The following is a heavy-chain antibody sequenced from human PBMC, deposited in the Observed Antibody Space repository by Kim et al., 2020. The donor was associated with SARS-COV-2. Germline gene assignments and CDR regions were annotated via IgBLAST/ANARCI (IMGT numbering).Heavy chain of an antibody. CDR1: GGSINSSGHY. CDR3: ARDGAGNNNWFDS. CDR2: IYYTGKT. D-gene: IGHD3-10*01. J-gene: IGHJ5*02. V-gene: IGHV4-39*07. Sequence: SETLSLSCSVFGGSINSSGHYWAWIRQPPGKGLEWIGDIYYTGKTYDNPSLKSRVTMSIDTAKSYFSLRLSSVTAADTAVYYCARDGAGNNNWFDSWGQG.